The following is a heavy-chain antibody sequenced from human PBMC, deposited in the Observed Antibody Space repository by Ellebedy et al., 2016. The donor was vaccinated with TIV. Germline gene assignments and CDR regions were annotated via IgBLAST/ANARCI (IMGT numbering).Heavy chain of an antibody. J-gene: IGHJ4*02. CDR2: IIPIFGTA. V-gene: IGHV1-69*13. CDR1: GGTFSSYA. Sequence: AASVKVSCKASGGTFSSYAISWVRQAPGQGLEWMGGIIPIFGTANYAQKFQGRVTITADESTSTAYMELSSLRSEDTAVYYCAREVRRRYAGPKRVYWGQGTLVTVSS. D-gene: IGHD1-14*01. CDR3: AREVRRRYAGPKRVY.